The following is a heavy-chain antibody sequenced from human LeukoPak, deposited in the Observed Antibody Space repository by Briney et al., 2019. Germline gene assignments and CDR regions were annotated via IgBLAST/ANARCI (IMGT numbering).Heavy chain of an antibody. V-gene: IGHV1-18*04. CDR2: ISAYNGNT. J-gene: IGHJ4*02. CDR3: ARSDNSGYYFSFTY. Sequence: ASVKVSCKASGYTYTSYYMHWVRQAPGQGLEWMGWISAYNGNTNYVQKLQGRVTMTTDTSTSTAYMELRSLRSDDTAVYYCARSDNSGYYFSFTYWGQGTLVTVSS. D-gene: IGHD3-22*01. CDR1: GYTYTSYY.